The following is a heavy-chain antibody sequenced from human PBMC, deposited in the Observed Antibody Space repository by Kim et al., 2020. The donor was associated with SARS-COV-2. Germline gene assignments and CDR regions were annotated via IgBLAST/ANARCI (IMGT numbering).Heavy chain of an antibody. J-gene: IGHJ4*02. D-gene: IGHD3-10*01. CDR3: ARDLNFWEYAPSGF. CDR2: ISSNSNYI. CDR1: RFTFSRYS. Sequence: GGSLRLSCAASRFTFSRYSMTWVRQAPGKGLEWVASISSNSNYIHYAESVKGRFTISRDNAYNILYLQMNNLRAEDTAVCYCARDLNFWEYAPSGFWGQGTLVTVSS. V-gene: IGHV3-21*06.